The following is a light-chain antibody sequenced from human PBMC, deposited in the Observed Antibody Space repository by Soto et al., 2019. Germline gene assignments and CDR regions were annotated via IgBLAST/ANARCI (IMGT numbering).Light chain of an antibody. V-gene: IGKV1-27*01. Sequence: DVQMTQSPSSLSAFVGGRVTITCRASQGIAPYLAWFQQKPGKVPKLLIYATSTLQSGVPSRFSGSGSGTDFTLTISSLQPEDVATYYCQKYNTAPLTFGGGTKVEIK. CDR2: ATS. J-gene: IGKJ4*01. CDR1: QGIAPY. CDR3: QKYNTAPLT.